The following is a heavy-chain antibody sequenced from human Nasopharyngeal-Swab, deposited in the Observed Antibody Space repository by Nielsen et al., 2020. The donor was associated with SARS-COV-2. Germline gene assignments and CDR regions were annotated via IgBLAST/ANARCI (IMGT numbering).Heavy chain of an antibody. Sequence: GESLKISCAASGFTFSSYGMHWVRQAPGKGLEWVAVIWYDGSNKYYADSVKGRFTISRDNSKNTLYLQMNSLRAEDTAVYYYARGSTPHCSSTSCLPDYWGQGTLVTVSS. D-gene: IGHD2-2*01. V-gene: IGHV3-33*01. CDR1: GFTFSSYG. J-gene: IGHJ4*02. CDR3: ARGSTPHCSSTSCLPDY. CDR2: IWYDGSNK.